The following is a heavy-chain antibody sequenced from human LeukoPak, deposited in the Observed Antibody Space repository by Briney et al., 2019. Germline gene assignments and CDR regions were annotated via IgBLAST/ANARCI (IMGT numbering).Heavy chain of an antibody. CDR1: GLSVSSTF. D-gene: IGHD3-22*01. CDR3: ARAYTNNAGYYLY. V-gene: IGHV3-53*01. CDR2: VFGGGGT. Sequence: GGSLRLSCAASGLSVSSTFMSWVRQTPGKGLEWVSSVFGGGGTRYADSVMGRFTISRDNSKSTLYLQMNSLRAEDTAVYYCARAYTNNAGYYLYWGQGTLVTVSS. J-gene: IGHJ4*02.